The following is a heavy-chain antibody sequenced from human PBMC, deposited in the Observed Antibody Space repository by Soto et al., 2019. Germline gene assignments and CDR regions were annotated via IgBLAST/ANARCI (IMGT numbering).Heavy chain of an antibody. CDR3: ARTYSSSIYYYGMDV. D-gene: IGHD6-13*01. CDR2: ISAYNGNT. V-gene: IGHV1-18*01. CDR1: GYTFTSYG. Sequence: QVKLVQSGAEVKKPGASVKVSCKASGYTFTSYGISWVRQAPGQGLEWMGWISAYNGNTNYAQKLQGRVTMTKDPSTNTAYVELRSLRSDDTAVYYCARTYSSSIYYYGMDVWGQGTTVTVSS. J-gene: IGHJ6*02.